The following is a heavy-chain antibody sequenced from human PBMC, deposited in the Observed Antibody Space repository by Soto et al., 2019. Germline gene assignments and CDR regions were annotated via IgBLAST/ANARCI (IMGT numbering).Heavy chain of an antibody. V-gene: IGHV3-53*01. Sequence: EVQLVESGGGLIQPGGSLRLSCAVSGFTVSNNYMSWVRQAPGKGLEGVSVIYSGGYTAYGDSVKGRFTISRDNSKNTLYPQMKSGGAPEPGVFYGGAPPGGGGYWGQGTLVTVSS. D-gene: IGHD3-10*01. CDR1: GFTVSNNY. CDR3: GAPPGGGGY. CDR2: IYSGGYT. J-gene: IGHJ4*02.